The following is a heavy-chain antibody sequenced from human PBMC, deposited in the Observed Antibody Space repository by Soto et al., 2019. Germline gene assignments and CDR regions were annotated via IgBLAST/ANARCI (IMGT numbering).Heavy chain of an antibody. CDR1: GYSFTAFY. CDR3: ARANSIRPYFYNMDV. J-gene: IGHJ6*03. D-gene: IGHD2-21*01. CDR2: INPNSGGT. Sequence: QVQLVQSGAEVEKPGASVKVSCKAAGYSFTAFYIHWVRQARGQGFEWLGWINPNSGGTYYSQKFRARVTLTRDTSISTAYRELTGLSSDDTAVYYCARANSIRPYFYNMDVCGQGTTVTVSS. V-gene: IGHV1-2*02.